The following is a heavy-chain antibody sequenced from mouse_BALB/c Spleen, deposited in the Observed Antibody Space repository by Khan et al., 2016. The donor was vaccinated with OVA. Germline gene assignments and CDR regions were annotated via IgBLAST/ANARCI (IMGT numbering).Heavy chain of an antibody. V-gene: IGHV5-4*02. D-gene: IGHD2-13*01. J-gene: IGHJ3*01. CDR1: GFTFSDYY. Sequence: EVQLVESGGGLVKPGGSLKLSCDASGFTFSDYYLYWVRQTPETRLEWAATISDVGTHMYYLDNVKGRLTIYRDHAKNNLYLQRNMLKSEDTAMYYCIRGYYGVPFAYWGHGTLVTVAA. CDR2: ISDVGTHM. CDR3: IRGYYGVPFAY.